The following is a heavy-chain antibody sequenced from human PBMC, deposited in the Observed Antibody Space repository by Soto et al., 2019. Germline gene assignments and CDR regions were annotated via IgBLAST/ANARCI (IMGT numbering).Heavy chain of an antibody. CDR1: GFTFSSYG. Sequence: QVQLVESGGGVVQPGKSLRLSCAGSGFTFSSYGMDWVRQAPGKGLEWVADISYDGSNKYYADSVKGRFTISRDNSKNTLYLQMSILRADDTAVYYCAKDRMGAGVRGYFDYWGQGTLVTVSS. V-gene: IGHV3-30*18. CDR3: AKDRMGAGVRGYFDY. CDR2: ISYDGSNK. J-gene: IGHJ4*02. D-gene: IGHD3-10*01.